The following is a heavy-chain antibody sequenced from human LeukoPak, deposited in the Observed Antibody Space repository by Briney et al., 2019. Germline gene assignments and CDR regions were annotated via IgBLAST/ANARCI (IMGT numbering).Heavy chain of an antibody. CDR1: GGSISSYY. Sequence: SETLSLTCTVSGGSISSYYWSWIRQPPGKGLEWIGYIYYSGSTYYNPSLKSRVTISVDTSKNQFSLKLSSVTAADTAVYYCASTGYSSGWYEGLYYWGQGTLVTVSS. J-gene: IGHJ4*02. D-gene: IGHD6-19*01. CDR3: ASTGYSSGWYEGLYY. V-gene: IGHV4-59*12. CDR2: IYYSGST.